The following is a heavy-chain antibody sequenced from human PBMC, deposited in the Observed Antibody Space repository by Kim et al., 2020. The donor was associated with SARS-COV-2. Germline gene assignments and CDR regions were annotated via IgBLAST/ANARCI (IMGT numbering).Heavy chain of an antibody. Sequence: SQTLSLTCAISGDSVSSNRAAWNWIRQSPSRGLEWLGSTYYRSKWYNDYAVSVKSRITINPDTSKNQFSLQLNSVTPEDTAVYYCARGRQWLVNVDIDYWGQGTLVTVSS. CDR3: ARGRQWLVNVDIDY. D-gene: IGHD6-19*01. V-gene: IGHV6-1*01. CDR2: TYYRSKWYN. CDR1: GDSVSSNRAA. J-gene: IGHJ4*02.